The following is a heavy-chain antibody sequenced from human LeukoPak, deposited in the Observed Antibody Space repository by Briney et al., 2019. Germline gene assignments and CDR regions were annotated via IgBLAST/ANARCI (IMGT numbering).Heavy chain of an antibody. J-gene: IGHJ6*02. CDR1: GFTLSSNY. CDR3: ARERVTGTSYYYYYGMDV. V-gene: IGHV3-53*01. D-gene: IGHD6-19*01. Sequence: GGSLRLSCAASGFTLSSNYMSWVRQAPGKGLEQVSVIYSGGDTYYADSVKCRFTISRDNSKNTLYLQMNSLRAEDTAVYYCARERVTGTSYYYYYGMDVWGQGTTVTASS. CDR2: IYSGGDT.